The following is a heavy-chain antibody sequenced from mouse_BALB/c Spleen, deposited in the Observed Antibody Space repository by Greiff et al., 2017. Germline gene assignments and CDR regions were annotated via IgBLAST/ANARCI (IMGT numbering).Heavy chain of an antibody. J-gene: IGHJ2*01. Sequence: EVQLQESGAELVRSGASVKLSCTASGFNIKDYYMHWVKQRPEQGLEWIGWIDPENGDTEYASKFQGKATMTADTSSNTAYLQLSSLTSEDTAVYYCNCNYYGSSHLDYWGQGTTLTVSS. CDR2: IDPENGDT. V-gene: IGHV14-4*02. CDR1: GFNIKDYY. D-gene: IGHD1-1*01. CDR3: NCNYYGSSHLDY.